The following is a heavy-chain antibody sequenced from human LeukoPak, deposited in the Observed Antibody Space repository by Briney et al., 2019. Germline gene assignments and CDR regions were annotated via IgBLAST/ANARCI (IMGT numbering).Heavy chain of an antibody. D-gene: IGHD3-16*01. J-gene: IGHJ3*02. CDR2: ISSSGSTI. CDR1: GFTFSSYE. V-gene: IGHV3-48*03. Sequence: GGSLRLSCAASGFTFSSYEMNWVRQAPGKGLEWVSYISSSGSTIYYADSVKGRFTISRDNAKNSLYLQMNSLRVEDTAVYYCARGPKSPGPHDRAFDIWGQGTMVTVSS. CDR3: ARGPKSPGPHDRAFDI.